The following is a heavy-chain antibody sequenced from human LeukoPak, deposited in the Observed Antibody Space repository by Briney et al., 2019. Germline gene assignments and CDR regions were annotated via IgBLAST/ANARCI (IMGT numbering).Heavy chain of an antibody. CDR1: GGSITSTNW. J-gene: IGHJ4*02. CDR2: ISLSGLT. V-gene: IGHV4-4*02. Sequence: SETLSLTCGVSGGSITSTNWWSWVRQPPGQGLEWIGEISLSGLTDYNPSLKSRVTMALDKSKNHLSLNLTSVTAADTAVYYCSRENGAFSPIGYWGQGTLVTVPS. D-gene: IGHD2-8*01. CDR3: SRENGAFSPIGY.